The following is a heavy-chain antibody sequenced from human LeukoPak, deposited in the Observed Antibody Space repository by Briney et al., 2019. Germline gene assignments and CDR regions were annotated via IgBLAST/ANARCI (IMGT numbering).Heavy chain of an antibody. V-gene: IGHV4-4*07. D-gene: IGHD2-15*01. CDR2: TYISGST. CDR1: GGSISNYY. J-gene: IGHJ5*02. CDR3: ASNRDCSGGSCFSDWFDP. Sequence: PSETLSLTCTVSGGSISNYYWSWIRQPAEKRLEWIGRTYISGSTNYNPSLKSRVTMSVDASKNQFSLKLSSVTAADTAVHYCASNRDCSGGSCFSDWFDPWGQGTLVTVSS.